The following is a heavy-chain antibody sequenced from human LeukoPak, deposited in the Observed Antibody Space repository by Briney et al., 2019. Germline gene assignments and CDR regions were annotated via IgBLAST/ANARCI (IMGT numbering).Heavy chain of an antibody. J-gene: IGHJ3*02. D-gene: IGHD1-26*01. CDR3: GGVGELPTSLRGAFDI. CDR2: IYYSGST. V-gene: IGHV4-59*01. Sequence: SETLSLTCTVSGGSISSYYWSWIRQPPGKGLEWIGYIYYSGSTNYNPSLKSRVTISVDTSKNQFPLKLSSVTAADTAVYCCGGVGELPTSLRGAFDIWGQGTMVTVSS. CDR1: GGSISSYY.